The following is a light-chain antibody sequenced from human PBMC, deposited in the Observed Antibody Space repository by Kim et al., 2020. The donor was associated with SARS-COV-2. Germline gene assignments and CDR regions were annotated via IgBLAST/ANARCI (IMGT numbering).Light chain of an antibody. J-gene: IGKJ5*01. CDR3: QQYHHYPPT. CDR2: DAS. Sequence: ASVGDRVTVTCQASQDISDSLNWYQQKPGRAPYLLIYDASNLETGVPSRFSGSGSGTDFTFTITSLQPDDVATYYCQQYHHYPPTFGQGTRLEIK. CDR1: QDISDS. V-gene: IGKV1-33*01.